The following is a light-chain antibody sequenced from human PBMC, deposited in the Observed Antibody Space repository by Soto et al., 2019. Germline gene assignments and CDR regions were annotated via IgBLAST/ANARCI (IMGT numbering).Light chain of an antibody. V-gene: IGKV1-27*01. J-gene: IGKJ5*01. Sequence: DIQMTQSPSSLSASVGDRVTITCRASQGISNFLAWYQQKPGKVPKLLISAASTLQSGVPSRFSGSGSGTDFTLTTTSLQPEDVATYYCQKYSSVITFGNGTRLEIK. CDR2: AAS. CDR1: QGISNF. CDR3: QKYSSVIT.